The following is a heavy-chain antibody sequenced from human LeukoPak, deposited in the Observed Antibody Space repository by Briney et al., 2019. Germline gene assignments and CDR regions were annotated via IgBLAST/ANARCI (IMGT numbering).Heavy chain of an antibody. V-gene: IGHV1-18*04. CDR3: ARDSLAAAGRYYFYYGMDV. Sequence: ASVRVSCKASGYTFTRYGISWGRQAPGQGVEWMGWISAYNGNTNYAQKLQGRVTMTTDTSTSTAYMELTSLRSDDTAVYYCARDSLAAAGRYYFYYGMDVWGKGTTVTVSS. CDR1: GYTFTRYG. CDR2: ISAYNGNT. D-gene: IGHD6-13*01. J-gene: IGHJ6*04.